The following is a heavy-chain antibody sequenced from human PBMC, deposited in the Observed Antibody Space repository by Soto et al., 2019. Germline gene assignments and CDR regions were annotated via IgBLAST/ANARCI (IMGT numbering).Heavy chain of an antibody. CDR3: APALLFPGGDGFDI. Sequence: QVRLQEWGPGLVKPSQTLSLNCSVSGGSITTGGRSWSWVRQLPGKGLEGIRDIYYSGNTYYNASCKRRSSISAEAAKNQFSMKPSSVTAADTDVNYCAPALLFPGGDGFDIWGQRRLGTVSS. CDR2: IYYSGNT. CDR1: GGSITTGGRS. V-gene: IGHV4-31*02. J-gene: IGHJ3*02. D-gene: IGHD1-1*01.